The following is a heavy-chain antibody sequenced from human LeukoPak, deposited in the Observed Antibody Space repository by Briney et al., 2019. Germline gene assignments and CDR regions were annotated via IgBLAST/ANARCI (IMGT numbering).Heavy chain of an antibody. V-gene: IGHV1-2*02. J-gene: IGHJ5*01. CDR3: ARVAGTGEAIES. CDR1: GYTFTGYY. Sequence: ASVKVSCKASGYTFTGYYMHWVRQASGQGLEWMGWINPNSGGTNYAQKFQGRVTMTGDTSISTAYMELSRLRSDDTAVYYCARVAGTGEAIESWGQGTLVTVSS. CDR2: INPNSGGT. D-gene: IGHD6-19*01.